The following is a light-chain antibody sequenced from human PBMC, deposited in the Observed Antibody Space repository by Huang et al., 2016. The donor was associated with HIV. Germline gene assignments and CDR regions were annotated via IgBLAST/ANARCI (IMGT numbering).Light chain of an antibody. J-gene: IGKJ1*01. Sequence: EIVMTQSPATLSVSPGERATLSCRASQRVSSNLAWYQQKPGQAPGLLIYGASTMATGIPANFSGSGSGIEFTLTISSLQSEDFAVYYCQQYNNWPRTFGQGTKVEIK. CDR2: GAS. CDR1: QRVSSN. V-gene: IGKV3-15*01. CDR3: QQYNNWPRT.